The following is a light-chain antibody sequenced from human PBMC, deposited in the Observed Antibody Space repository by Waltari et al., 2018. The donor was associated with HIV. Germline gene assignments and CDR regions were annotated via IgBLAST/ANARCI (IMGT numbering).Light chain of an antibody. CDR1: TPNIGNGF. CDR2: DND. Sequence: QSLLTQPPSVSAAPGQTVTISCSGTTPNIGNGFVSWYQQLPGTAPKLPFYDNDKRPSAIPDRLSGSHSGTTATLDITGLQTGDEADYYCGTWDTSLYSYVFATGSKVTVL. V-gene: IGLV1-51*01. CDR3: GTWDTSLYSYV. J-gene: IGLJ1*01.